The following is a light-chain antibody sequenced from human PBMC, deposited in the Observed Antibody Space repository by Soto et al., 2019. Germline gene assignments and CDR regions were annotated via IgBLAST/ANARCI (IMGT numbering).Light chain of an antibody. CDR3: QQYGGSPAIT. CDR1: QRVSSGY. CDR2: GAS. V-gene: IGKV3-20*01. Sequence: VGLARSPGSLSLSPRDRATLSCRAIQRVSSGYVAWYQKKPGQAHRLLIYGASSRATGIPDRFRASASGTDFTLTISRLEPEDFAVYFCQQYGGSPAITFAEGTRLEIK. J-gene: IGKJ5*01.